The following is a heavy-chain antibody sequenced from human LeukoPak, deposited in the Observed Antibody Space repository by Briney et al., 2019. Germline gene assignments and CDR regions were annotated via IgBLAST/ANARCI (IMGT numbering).Heavy chain of an antibody. Sequence: GASVKVSCKASGYTFTSYAMHWVRQAPGQRLEWMGWINAGNGNTKYSQKFQGRVTVTRDTSASTAYMELSSLRSEDTAVYYCARVGYSGYDQEYYFDYWGQGTLVTVSS. CDR2: INAGNGNT. J-gene: IGHJ4*02. CDR1: GYTFTSYA. V-gene: IGHV1-3*01. CDR3: ARVGYSGYDQEYYFDY. D-gene: IGHD5-12*01.